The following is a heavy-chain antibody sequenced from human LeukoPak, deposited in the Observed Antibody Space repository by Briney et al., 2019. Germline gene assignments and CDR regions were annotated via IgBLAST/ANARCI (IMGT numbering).Heavy chain of an antibody. CDR2: ISGSGGST. V-gene: IGHV3-23*01. CDR3: ARLGYCSGGSCYSGLRWGAFDI. Sequence: SGGSLRLSCAASGFTFSSYAMSWVRQAPGKGLEWVSAISGSGGSTYYADSVKGRFTISRDNSKNTLYLQMNSLRAEDTAVYYCARLGYCSGGSCYSGLRWGAFDIWGQGTMVTVSS. D-gene: IGHD2-15*01. J-gene: IGHJ3*02. CDR1: GFTFSSYA.